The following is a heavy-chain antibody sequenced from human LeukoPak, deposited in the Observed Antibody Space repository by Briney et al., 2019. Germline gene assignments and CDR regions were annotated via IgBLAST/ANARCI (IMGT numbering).Heavy chain of an antibody. CDR3: ARPTGGYYDILTGYPEYYFDY. CDR2: IYYSGST. V-gene: IGHV4-39*01. CDR1: GGSISSSSYY. D-gene: IGHD3-9*01. J-gene: IGHJ4*02. Sequence: SGTLSLTCTVSGGSISSSSYYWGWIRQPPGKGLEWIGSIYYSGSTYYNPSLKSRVTISVDTSKNQFSLKLSSVTAADTAVYYCARPTGGYYDILTGYPEYYFDYWGQGTLVTVSS.